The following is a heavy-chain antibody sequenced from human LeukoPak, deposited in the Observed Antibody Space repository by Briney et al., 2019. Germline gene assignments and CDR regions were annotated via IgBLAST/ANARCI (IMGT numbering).Heavy chain of an antibody. Sequence: ASVKLSFKASGYTFTSYYMHWVRQAPGQGIEWMGIINPSGGSRSYAQKFQGRVTMTRDTATSTVYMELNSLSSEDTAVDYCARVTSGSHPPPRSAFDIWGQGTMVTVSS. CDR1: GYTFTSYY. V-gene: IGHV1-46*01. J-gene: IGHJ3*02. CDR2: INPSGGSR. CDR3: ARVTSGSHPPPRSAFDI. D-gene: IGHD1-26*01.